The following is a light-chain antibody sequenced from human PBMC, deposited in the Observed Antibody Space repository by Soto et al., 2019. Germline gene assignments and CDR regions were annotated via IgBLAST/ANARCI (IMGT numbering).Light chain of an antibody. CDR3: QQYLRSPST. V-gene: IGKV3-20*01. CDR2: GVS. Sequence: IVMTHSPATLSVSPGEIATLSFRASDSVTSSSLAWYQQKLGQAPRLLMYGVSIRATGIPDRFRGSGSGTDFTLTISRLEPEDFAVYYCQQYLRSPSTFGQGTKV. J-gene: IGKJ2*01. CDR1: DSVTSSS.